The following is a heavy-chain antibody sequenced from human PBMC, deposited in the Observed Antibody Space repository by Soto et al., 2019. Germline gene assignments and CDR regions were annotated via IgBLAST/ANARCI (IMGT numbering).Heavy chain of an antibody. CDR3: ARNYYDSSGPVFDY. D-gene: IGHD3-22*01. CDR2: IWYDGSNK. V-gene: IGHV3-33*01. Sequence: GGSLRFSCAASGFTFSSYGMHWVRQAPGKGLEWVAVIWYDGSNKYYADSVKGRFTISRDNSKNTLYLQMNSLRAEDTAVYYCARNYYDSSGPVFDYWGQGTLVTVSS. CDR1: GFTFSSYG. J-gene: IGHJ4*02.